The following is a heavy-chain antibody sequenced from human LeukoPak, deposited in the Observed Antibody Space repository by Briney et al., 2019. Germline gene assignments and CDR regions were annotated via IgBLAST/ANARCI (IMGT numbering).Heavy chain of an antibody. V-gene: IGHV3-23*01. CDR2: ISGSGSST. Sequence: LGGSLRLSCAASGFTFSSYAMSWVRQAQGKGLEWVSGISGSGSSTYYADSVKGRFPISRDTSTNTLSLRMNSLRAEDTAVYHCAKDALSGWYGYSDYWGQGTLVSVSS. CDR3: AKDALSGWYGYSDY. D-gene: IGHD6-19*01. J-gene: IGHJ4*02. CDR1: GFTFSSYA.